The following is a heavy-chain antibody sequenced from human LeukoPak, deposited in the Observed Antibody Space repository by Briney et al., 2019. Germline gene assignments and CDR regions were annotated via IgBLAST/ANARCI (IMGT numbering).Heavy chain of an antibody. CDR3: ARHHPGIAVLRWFDP. V-gene: IGHV4-34*01. D-gene: IGHD6-19*01. J-gene: IGHJ5*02. CDR2: IYYSGST. CDR1: GGSFSGYY. Sequence: PSETLSLTCAVYGGSFSGYYWSWIRQPPGKGLEWIGSIYYSGSTYYNPSLKSRVTISVDTSKNQFSLKLSSVTAADTAVYYCARHHPGIAVLRWFDPWGQGTLVTVSS.